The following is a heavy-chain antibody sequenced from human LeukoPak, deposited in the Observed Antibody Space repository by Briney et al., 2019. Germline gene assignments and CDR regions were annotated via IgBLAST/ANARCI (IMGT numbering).Heavy chain of an antibody. J-gene: IGHJ4*02. Sequence: GRSLRLSCAASGFTFSSYGMHWVRQAPGKGLEWVAVISYAGSNKYYGDSVKGRFTISRDNSKNTLYLQMNSLRAEDTAVYYCAKETDLRYFDYWGQGILVTVSS. CDR3: AKETDLRYFDY. CDR2: ISYAGSNK. V-gene: IGHV3-30*18. CDR1: GFTFSSYG.